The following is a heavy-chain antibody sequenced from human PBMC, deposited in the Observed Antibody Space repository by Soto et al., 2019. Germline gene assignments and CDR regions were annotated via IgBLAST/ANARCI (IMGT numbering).Heavy chain of an antibody. V-gene: IGHV3-30-3*01. Sequence: LRLSRAASGFTFSSYAMHWVRQAPGKGLEWVAVISYDGSNKYYADSVKGRFTISRDNSKNTLYLQMNSLRAEDTAVYYCARSSPKYYDILTGYYRDNWFDPWGQGTLVTVSS. CDR3: ARSSPKYYDILTGYYRDNWFDP. CDR2: ISYDGSNK. CDR1: GFTFSSYA. D-gene: IGHD3-9*01. J-gene: IGHJ5*02.